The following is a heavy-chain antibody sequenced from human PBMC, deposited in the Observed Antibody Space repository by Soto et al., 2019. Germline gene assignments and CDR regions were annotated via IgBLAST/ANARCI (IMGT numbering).Heavy chain of an antibody. CDR1: GYTFTSYY. CDR2: INPSGGST. D-gene: IGHD4-17*01. V-gene: IGHV1-46*03. Sequence: QVQLVQSGAEVKTPGASVKVSCKASGYTFTSYYMHWVRQAPGQVLEWMGIINPSGGSTSYAQKFQGRVTMTRDTSTSTVYMELSSLRSEDTAVYYCARDYAADDYPNTDYYFYYWGQGTLVTVSS. CDR3: ARDYAADDYPNTDYYFYY. J-gene: IGHJ4*02.